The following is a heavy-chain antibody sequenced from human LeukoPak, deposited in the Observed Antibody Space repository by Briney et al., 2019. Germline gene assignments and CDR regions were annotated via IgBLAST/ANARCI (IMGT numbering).Heavy chain of an antibody. D-gene: IGHD4-23*01. J-gene: IGHJ6*03. Sequence: GGSLRLSCAASGFTFSSYAMIWVRQAPGQGLEWVSAICRNGGDTFYADSVKGRCPISRDNSKKSVSLPINSLRAEAPAMYYCTKVGPATVAARVFYDNNYTAGGGKGRTVTVSS. CDR1: GFTFSSYA. V-gene: IGHV3-23*01. CDR3: TKVGPATVAARVFYDNNYTAG. CDR2: ICRNGGDT.